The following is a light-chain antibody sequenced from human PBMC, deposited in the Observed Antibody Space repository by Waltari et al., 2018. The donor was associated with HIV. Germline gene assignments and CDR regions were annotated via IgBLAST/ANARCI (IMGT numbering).Light chain of an antibody. V-gene: IGLV2-14*01. CDR1: NTDIGLYNL. J-gene: IGLJ2*01. CDR2: GVN. CDR3: SSYTNTDILL. Sequence: QSALTQPASVSGSPGQSIPIPCPGANTDIGLYNLVSWYRQHPDKAPQLVIYGVNTRPSVVSDRFSGSKSGNTASLTISSLQAEDEADYYCSSYTNTDILLFGGGTKLTVL.